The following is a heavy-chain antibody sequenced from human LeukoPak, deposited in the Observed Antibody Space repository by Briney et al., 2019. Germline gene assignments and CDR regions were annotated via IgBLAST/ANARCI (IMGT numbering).Heavy chain of an antibody. CDR3: AKLDGGNPHFDY. Sequence: TGGSLRLSCAASGFTLSSYAMRWVRQAPGKGLEWVSAISGSGGSTYYADSVKGRFTISRDNSKNTLYLQMNSLRAEDTAVYYCAKLDGGNPHFDYWGQGTLVTVSS. J-gene: IGHJ4*02. CDR2: ISGSGGST. D-gene: IGHD4-23*01. CDR1: GFTLSSYA. V-gene: IGHV3-23*01.